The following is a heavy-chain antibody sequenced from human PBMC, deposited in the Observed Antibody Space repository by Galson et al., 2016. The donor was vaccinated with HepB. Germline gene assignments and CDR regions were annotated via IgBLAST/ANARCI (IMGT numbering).Heavy chain of an antibody. CDR3: ARKPTSSPFDY. CDR2: ISAYNGNT. CDR1: GYTFTSYG. J-gene: IGHJ4*02. D-gene: IGHD2/OR15-2a*01. V-gene: IGHV1-18*04. Sequence: SVKVSCKASGYTFTSYGINWVRQAPGQGLEWMGWISAYNGNTNYEQKLQGRVTMTKDTSTSTAYIELRTLRSDDTAVYYCARKPTSSPFDYWGQGTLVTVSS.